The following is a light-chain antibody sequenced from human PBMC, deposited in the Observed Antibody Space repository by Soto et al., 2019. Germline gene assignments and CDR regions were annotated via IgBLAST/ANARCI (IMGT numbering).Light chain of an antibody. Sequence: QSVLTQPPSASGTPGQRVTISCSGSSSNIGSNTVNWYQQLPGTAPKLLIYSNNQRPTGVPYRFSGSKSGTSASLAISGLRSEDEADYYCAAWDDSLTGWVFGGGTTLTVI. CDR3: AAWDDSLTGWV. J-gene: IGLJ3*02. CDR2: SNN. V-gene: IGLV1-44*01. CDR1: SSNIGSNT.